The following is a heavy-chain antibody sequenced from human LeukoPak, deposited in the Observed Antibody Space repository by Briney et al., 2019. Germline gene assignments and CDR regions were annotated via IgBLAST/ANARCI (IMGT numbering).Heavy chain of an antibody. CDR3: ARDLLDTAIVHYWYFDL. Sequence: SQTLSLTCTVSCASISSGTYYWSWIRQHPGKGLEWIGYIYYNRSIYYNPSLKSRVTISVDTSKNQFSLKLSSVTAADTAVYYYARDLLDTAIVHYWYFDLWGRGTLVTVSS. J-gene: IGHJ2*01. V-gene: IGHV4-31*03. D-gene: IGHD5-18*01. CDR1: CASISSGTYY. CDR2: IYYNRSI.